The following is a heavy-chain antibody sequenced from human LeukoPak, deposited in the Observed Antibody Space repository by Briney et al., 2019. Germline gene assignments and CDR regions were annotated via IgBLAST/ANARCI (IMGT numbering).Heavy chain of an antibody. J-gene: IGHJ3*02. CDR2: ISSSSSYI. CDR1: GFTFSSYS. CDR3: ARSLGSTQRGYAFDI. V-gene: IGHV3-21*01. Sequence: GGSLRLSCAASGFTFSSYSMNWVRQAPGQGLEWVSSISSSSSYIYYADSVKGRFTISRDNAKNSLYLQMNSLRAEDTAVYYCARSLGSTQRGYAFDIWGQGTMVTVSS. D-gene: IGHD6-25*01.